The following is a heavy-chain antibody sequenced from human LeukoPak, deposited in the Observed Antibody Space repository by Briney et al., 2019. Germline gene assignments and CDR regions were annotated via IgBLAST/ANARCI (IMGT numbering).Heavy chain of an antibody. V-gene: IGHV3-73*01. CDR1: GFTFSGSA. CDR3: TRLSDYYDSSGYWY. Sequence: GGSLRLSCAASGFTFSGSAMHWVRQGSGKGLEWVGRIRSKANSYATAYAASVKGRFTISRDDSKNTAYLQMNSLKTEDTAVYYCTRLSDYYDSSGYWYWGQGTLVTVSS. D-gene: IGHD3-22*01. CDR2: IRSKANSYAT. J-gene: IGHJ4*02.